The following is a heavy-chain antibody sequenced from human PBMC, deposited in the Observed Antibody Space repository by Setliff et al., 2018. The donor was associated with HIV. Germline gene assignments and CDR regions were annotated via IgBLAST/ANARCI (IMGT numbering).Heavy chain of an antibody. CDR2: INPSGGST. Sequence: WASVKGSCKASGYSFTSYYMHWVRQAPGQGLEWMGIINPSGGSTSYAQKFQGRVTMTRDTSTSTVYMELSSLRSEDTAVYYCARDYYYYGSGSFGLDYWGQGTPVTVSS. D-gene: IGHD3-10*01. J-gene: IGHJ4*02. CDR1: GYSFTSYY. CDR3: ARDYYYYGSGSFGLDY. V-gene: IGHV1-46*01.